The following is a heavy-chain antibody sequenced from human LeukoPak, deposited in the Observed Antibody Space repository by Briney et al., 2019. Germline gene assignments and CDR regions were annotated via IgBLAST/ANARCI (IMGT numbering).Heavy chain of an antibody. D-gene: IGHD1-26*01. CDR3: ARVRSGSLGYYGMDV. J-gene: IGHJ6*02. CDR1: GFTFSSCD. V-gene: IGHV3-13*01. CDR2: IGTVGDT. Sequence: GGSLRLSCAASGFTFSSCDMHWVRQVTGKGLEWVSDIGTVGDTYYAGSVKGRFTISRENAKNSLYLQMNSLRAGDTAVYYCARVRSGSLGYYGMDVWGQGTTVTVSS.